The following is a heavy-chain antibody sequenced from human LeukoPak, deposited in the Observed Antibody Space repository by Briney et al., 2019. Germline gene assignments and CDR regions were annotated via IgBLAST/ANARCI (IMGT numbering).Heavy chain of an antibody. D-gene: IGHD1-26*01. CDR2: IYYSGST. Sequence: PSETLSLTCTVSGGSISSGEFYWRWIRQPPGKGLEWIGYIYYSGSTYYSPSLKSRVAISVDTSKNQFSLKLSSVTAADTAIYYCARGRGWSTGCWFDPWGQGTLVTVSS. CDR1: GGSISSGEFY. J-gene: IGHJ5*02. V-gene: IGHV4-30-4*01. CDR3: ARGRGWSTGCWFDP.